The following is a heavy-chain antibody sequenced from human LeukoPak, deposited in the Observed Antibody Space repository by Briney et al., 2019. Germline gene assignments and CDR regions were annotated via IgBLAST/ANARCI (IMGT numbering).Heavy chain of an antibody. CDR3: ANGGLYCSSTSCPFDY. V-gene: IGHV3-43*01. D-gene: IGHD2-2*01. CDR2: ISWEGGST. CDR1: GFTFDDYT. Sequence: GGSLRLSCAASGFTFDDYTMHWVRQARGKGLEWVSLISWEGGSTYYADSVKGRFTISRDNSKNTLYLQMNSLRAEDTAVYYCANGGLYCSSTSCPFDYWGQGTLVTVSS. J-gene: IGHJ4*02.